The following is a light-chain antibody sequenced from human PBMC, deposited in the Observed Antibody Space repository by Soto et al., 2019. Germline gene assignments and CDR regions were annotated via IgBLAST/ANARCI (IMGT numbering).Light chain of an antibody. V-gene: IGKV3-20*01. CDR2: GAS. CDR3: QQYGSSLWT. Sequence: EIVLTQSPGTLSLSPGERATLSCRASQSVSSSYLAWYQQKPGQAPRLLIYGASSRATGIPDRLSGSGSGTDFTLTISRLEPEDFAVYYCQQYGSSLWTFGQGPKVEIK. J-gene: IGKJ1*01. CDR1: QSVSSSY.